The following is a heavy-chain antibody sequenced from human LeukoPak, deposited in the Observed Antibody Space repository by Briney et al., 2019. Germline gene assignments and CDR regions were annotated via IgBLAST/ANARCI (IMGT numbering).Heavy chain of an antibody. J-gene: IGHJ4*02. Sequence: SETLSLTCTVSGGSISSSSYYWGWIRQPPGKGLEWIGSIYYSGSTYYNPSLKSRVTISVDTSKNQFSLKLSSVTAADTAVYYCARVSRAGDYVRDYWGQGTLVTVSS. D-gene: IGHD4-17*01. V-gene: IGHV4-39*07. CDR3: ARVSRAGDYVRDY. CDR1: GGSISSSSYY. CDR2: IYYSGST.